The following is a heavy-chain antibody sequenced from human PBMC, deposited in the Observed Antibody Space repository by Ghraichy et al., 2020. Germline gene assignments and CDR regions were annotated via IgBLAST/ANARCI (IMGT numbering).Heavy chain of an antibody. D-gene: IGHD6-13*01. CDR3: ARDVQEVEYSSSWANDY. CDR2: ISSSGSTI. J-gene: IGHJ4*02. V-gene: IGHV3-11*01. Sequence: GGSLRLSCAASGFTFSDYYMSWIRQAPGKGLEWVSYISSSGSTIYYADSVKGRFTISRDNAKNSLYLQMNSLRAEDTAVYYCARDVQEVEYSSSWANDYWGQGTLDTVSS. CDR1: GFTFSDYY.